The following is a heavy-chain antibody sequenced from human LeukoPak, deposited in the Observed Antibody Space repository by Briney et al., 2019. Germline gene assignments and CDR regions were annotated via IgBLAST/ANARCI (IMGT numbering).Heavy chain of an antibody. CDR2: IYYSGST. J-gene: IGHJ4*02. Sequence: SETLSLTCTVSGGSISTYYWSWIRQPPGKGLEWIGYIYYSGSTNYNPSLKSRVTISVDTSKNQFSLKLSSVTAADTAVYYCARVRYGDYVSDWGQGTLVTVSS. V-gene: IGHV4-59*01. CDR1: GGSISTYY. D-gene: IGHD4-17*01. CDR3: ARVRYGDYVSD.